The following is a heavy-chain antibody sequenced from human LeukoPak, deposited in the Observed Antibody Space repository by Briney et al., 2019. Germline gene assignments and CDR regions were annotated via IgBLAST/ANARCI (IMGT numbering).Heavy chain of an antibody. V-gene: IGHV4-30-2*03. D-gene: IGHD3-10*01. CDR3: ARLLLIRLQGPMVRGGYWFDP. CDR1: GGSISSGGYS. J-gene: IGHJ5*02. Sequence: PSETLSLTCAVSGGSISSGGYSWSWIRQPPGKGLEWIGSIYYSGSTYYNPSLKSRVTISVDTSKNQFSLKLSSVTAADTAVYYCARLLLIRLQGPMVRGGYWFDPWGQGTLVTVSS. CDR2: IYYSGST.